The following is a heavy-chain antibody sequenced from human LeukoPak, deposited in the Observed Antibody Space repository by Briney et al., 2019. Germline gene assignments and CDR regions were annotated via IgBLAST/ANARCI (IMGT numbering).Heavy chain of an antibody. CDR1: GGSISSSSYY. J-gene: IGHJ6*03. CDR3: ARCPEEMVTKDPDYYYYMDV. V-gene: IGHV4-39*07. Sequence: SETLSLTCTVSGGSISSSSYYWGWIRQPPGKGLEWIGSIYYSGSTYYNPSLKSRVTISVDTSKNQFSLKLSSVTAADTAVYYCARCPEEMVTKDPDYYYYMDVWGKGTTVTVSS. CDR2: IYYSGST. D-gene: IGHD5-18*01.